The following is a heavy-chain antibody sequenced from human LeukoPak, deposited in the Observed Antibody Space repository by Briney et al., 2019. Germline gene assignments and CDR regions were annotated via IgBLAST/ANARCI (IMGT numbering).Heavy chain of an antibody. J-gene: IGHJ6*02. D-gene: IGHD6-13*01. CDR1: GFTFSSYA. CDR3: AIYSSSWFPYGMDV. V-gene: IGHV3-23*01. CDR2: ISGSGGST. Sequence: GGSLRLSCAASGFTFSSYAMSWVRQAPGKGLEWVSAISGSGGSTYYADSVKGRFTISRDNSKNTLYLQMNSLRAEDTAVYYCAIYSSSWFPYGMDVWGQGTTVTVSS.